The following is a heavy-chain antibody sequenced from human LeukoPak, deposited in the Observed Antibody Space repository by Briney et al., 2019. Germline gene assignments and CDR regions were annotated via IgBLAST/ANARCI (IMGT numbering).Heavy chain of an antibody. CDR3: AKARPYYCDILTGYNLEYCMDV. CDR1: GFTFSSYG. CDR2: ISYDGSNK. V-gene: IGHV3-30*18. Sequence: PGGSLRLPCAASGFTFSSYGMLWAREAPGKGLEWVAVISYDGSNKYYADSVKGRFTISRDNSKNTLYLQMNSLRAEDTAVYYCAKARPYYCDILTGYNLEYCMDVWGQGTTVTVSS. D-gene: IGHD3-9*01. J-gene: IGHJ6*02.